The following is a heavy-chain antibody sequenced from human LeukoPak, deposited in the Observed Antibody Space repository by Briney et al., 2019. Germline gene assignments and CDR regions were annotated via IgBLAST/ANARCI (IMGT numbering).Heavy chain of an antibody. Sequence: PSETLSLTCTVSGGSISSYYWSWIRQPPGKGLEWIGYIYYSGSTKYNPSLKSRVTISVDTSKNQFSLKLSSVTAADTAVYYCARYRGKTTVSSLDWFDPWGQGTLVTVSS. CDR3: ARYRGKTTVSSLDWFDP. CDR2: IYYSGST. V-gene: IGHV4-59*01. CDR1: GGSISSYY. D-gene: IGHD4-11*01. J-gene: IGHJ5*02.